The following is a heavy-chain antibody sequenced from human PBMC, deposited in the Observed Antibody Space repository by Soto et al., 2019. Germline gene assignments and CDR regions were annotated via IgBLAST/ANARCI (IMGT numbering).Heavy chain of an antibody. CDR1: GFTFSSNA. J-gene: IGHJ4*02. D-gene: IGHD2-15*01. V-gene: IGHV3-23*01. CDR2: ISGSGGIT. CDR3: GGYCSGGSCYRPGDY. Sequence: GGSLRLSCAASGFTFSSNAMSWVRQAPGKGLEWVSGISGSGGITHYADSVKGRFTISRENSKNTLYLQMNSLRAEDTAIYYCGGYCSGGSCYRPGDYWGQGTLVTVSS.